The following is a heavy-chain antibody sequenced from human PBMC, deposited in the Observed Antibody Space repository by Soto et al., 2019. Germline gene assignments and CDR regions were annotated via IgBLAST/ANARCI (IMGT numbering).Heavy chain of an antibody. CDR2: IIPIFGTA. V-gene: IGHV1-69*13. CDR3: ASGDFWSGSSTSTKPRYYYYGIDV. D-gene: IGHD3-3*01. J-gene: IGHJ6*02. Sequence: ASVKVSCKASGGTFSSYAISWVRQAPGQGLEWMGGIIPIFGTANYAQKFQGRVTITADESTSTAYMELSRLRSEDTAVYYCASGDFWSGSSTSTKPRYYYYGIDVCGQGATVTVYS. CDR1: GGTFSSYA.